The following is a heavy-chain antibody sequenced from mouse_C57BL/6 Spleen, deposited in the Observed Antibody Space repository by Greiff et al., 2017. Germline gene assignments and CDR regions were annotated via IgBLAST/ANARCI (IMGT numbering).Heavy chain of an antibody. CDR1: GFTFSDYY. CDR2: ISNGGGST. D-gene: IGHD1-1*01. J-gene: IGHJ2*01. V-gene: IGHV5-12*01. Sequence: EVKLMESGGGLVQPGGSLKLSCAASGFTFSDYYMYWVRQTPEKRLEWVAYISNGGGSTYYPATVQGRFTISRDNAKNTLYLQMSRLKSEDTAMYYCAIHAVEGGYFDYWGQGTTLTVSS. CDR3: AIHAVEGGYFDY.